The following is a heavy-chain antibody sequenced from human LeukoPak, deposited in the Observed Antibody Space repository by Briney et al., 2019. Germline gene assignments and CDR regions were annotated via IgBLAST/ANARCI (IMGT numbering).Heavy chain of an antibody. D-gene: IGHD1-26*01. CDR1: GLSFSNAR. CDR2: IKSKTVGGTT. Sequence: GGSLRLSCAASGLSFSNARMNWVRQAPGKGLEWVGRIKSKTVGGTTDYAAPVKGRFTISRDDSKNTLYLQMNSLQTEDTAVYYCTTGLSSGNNWGQGTLVTVSS. J-gene: IGHJ4*02. V-gene: IGHV3-15*01. CDR3: TTGLSSGNN.